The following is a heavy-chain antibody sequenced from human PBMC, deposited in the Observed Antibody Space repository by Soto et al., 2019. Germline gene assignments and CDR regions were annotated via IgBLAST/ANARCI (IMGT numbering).Heavy chain of an antibody. Sequence: GGSLRLPCAASGFTFSSYWMHWVRQAPGKGLVWVSRINSDGSSTSYADSVKGRFTISRDNAKNTLYLQMNSLRAEDTAVYYCAIVRALPATGYYYDYYAMDVWGPGTTVTVSS. CDR3: AIVRALPATGYYYDYYAMDV. CDR1: GFTFSSYW. CDR2: INSDGSST. V-gene: IGHV3-74*01. J-gene: IGHJ6*02. D-gene: IGHD3-9*01.